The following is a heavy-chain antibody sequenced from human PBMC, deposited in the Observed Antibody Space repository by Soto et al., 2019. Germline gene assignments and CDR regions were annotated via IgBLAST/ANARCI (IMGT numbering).Heavy chain of an antibody. J-gene: IGHJ3*02. V-gene: IGHV4-59*01. Sequence: SETLSLTCTVSGGSISSYYWNWIRQPPGKGLEWIGYIYDSGSTNYNPSLKSRVTISVDTSKNQFSLKLSSVAAADTAVYYCARVPPYYYDSSGAFDIWGQGTRVTVAS. CDR2: IYDSGST. CDR1: GGSISSYY. D-gene: IGHD3-22*01. CDR3: ARVPPYYYDSSGAFDI.